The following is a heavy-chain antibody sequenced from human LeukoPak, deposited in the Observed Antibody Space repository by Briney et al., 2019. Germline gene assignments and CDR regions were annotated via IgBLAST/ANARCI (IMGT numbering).Heavy chain of an antibody. J-gene: IGHJ4*02. CDR1: GYTISGHD. Sequence: PRDTLTLTCKASGYTISGHDWNLFRQPPAKGQELVWYIYYSGSTKYNPSFKSRVTISVDTSKNQLSLKLSSVTAADTAVYYCVRAPSSSSWSYYFDYWGQGTLVTVSS. CDR2: IYYSGST. CDR3: VRAPSSSSWSYYFDY. V-gene: IGHV4-59*11. D-gene: IGHD6-13*01.